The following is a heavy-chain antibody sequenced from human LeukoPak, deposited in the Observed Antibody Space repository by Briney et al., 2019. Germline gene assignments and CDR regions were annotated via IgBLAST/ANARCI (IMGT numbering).Heavy chain of an antibody. Sequence: GGSLRLSCSASGFIISDYAMHWVRQAPGKGLEWVALISYDGSNNYYADSVKGRFTISRDNSKNTLYLQMNSLRAEDTAVYYCAKRAVATNYFDYWGQGTLVTVSS. D-gene: IGHD1-26*01. CDR2: ISYDGSNN. V-gene: IGHV3-30*18. J-gene: IGHJ4*02. CDR3: AKRAVATNYFDY. CDR1: GFIISDYA.